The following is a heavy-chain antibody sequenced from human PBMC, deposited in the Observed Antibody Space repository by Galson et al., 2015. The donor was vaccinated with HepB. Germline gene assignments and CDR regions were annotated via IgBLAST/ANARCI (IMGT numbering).Heavy chain of an antibody. V-gene: IGHV3-30-3*01. CDR2: ISYDGSNK. CDR1: GFTFSSYA. CDR3: ARDTPVGYGDYPPGFDY. Sequence: SLRLSCAASGFTFSSYAMHWVHQAPGKGLEWVAVISYDGSNKYYADSVKGRFTISRDNSKNTLYLQMNSLRAEDTAVYYCARDTPVGYGDYPPGFDYWGQGTLVTVSS. D-gene: IGHD4-17*01. J-gene: IGHJ4*02.